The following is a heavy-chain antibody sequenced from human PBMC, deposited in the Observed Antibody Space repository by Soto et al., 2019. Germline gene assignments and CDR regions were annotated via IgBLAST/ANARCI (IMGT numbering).Heavy chain of an antibody. CDR2: ISSSSSTI. J-gene: IGHJ6*02. D-gene: IGHD3-22*01. V-gene: IGHV3-48*02. CDR1: GFSFSAYD. CDR3: ARPSDYHDPSGYYAAFYYYGMDV. Sequence: GGSLRLSCAASGFSFSAYDMNWVRQAPGKGLEWISYISSSSSTIYYADSVKGRFTISRDNAENSLYLQMNSLRDEDTAVYYCARPSDYHDPSGYYAAFYYYGMDVWGQATTVTVSS.